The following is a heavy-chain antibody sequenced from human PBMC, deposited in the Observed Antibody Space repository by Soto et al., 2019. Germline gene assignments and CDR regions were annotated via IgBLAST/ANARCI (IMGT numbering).Heavy chain of an antibody. J-gene: IGHJ6*02. CDR3: VKESGEYQQYYYGMDV. CDR2: ISSNGGST. V-gene: IGHV3-64D*06. D-gene: IGHD2-2*01. CDR1: GFTFSSYA. Sequence: GGSLRLSCSASGFTFSSYAMHWVRQSPGKGLEYVSAISSNGGSTYYADSVKGRFTISRDNSKNTLYLQMSSLRAEDTAVYYCVKESGEYQQYYYGMDVWGQGTTVTVS.